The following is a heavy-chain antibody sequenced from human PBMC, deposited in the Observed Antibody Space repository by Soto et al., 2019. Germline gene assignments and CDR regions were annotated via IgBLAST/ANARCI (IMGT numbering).Heavy chain of an antibody. Sequence: GESLKISCKGSGYSFASYWISWVRQMPGKGLEWMGRIDPSDSYTNYSPSFQGHVTISADKSISTAYLQWSSLKASDTAMYYCARYPLESVVLPAKRPWGQGSLLTVSS. D-gene: IGHD2-2*03. CDR3: ARYPLESVVLPAKRP. J-gene: IGHJ5*02. CDR2: IDPSDSYT. CDR1: GYSFASYW. V-gene: IGHV5-10-1*01.